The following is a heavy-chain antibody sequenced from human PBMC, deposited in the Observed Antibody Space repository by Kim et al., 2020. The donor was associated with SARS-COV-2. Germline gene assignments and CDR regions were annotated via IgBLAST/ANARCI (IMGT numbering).Heavy chain of an antibody. CDR3: AKQYVDY. V-gene: IGHV3-23*01. CDR2: T. Sequence: THYADSVKGRFTISRDDSKNTLYLQMNSLRLEDTAMYYCAKQYVDYWGQGTRVIVSS. J-gene: IGHJ4*02.